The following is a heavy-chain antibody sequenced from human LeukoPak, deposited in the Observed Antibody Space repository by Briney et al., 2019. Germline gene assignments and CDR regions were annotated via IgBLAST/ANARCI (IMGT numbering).Heavy chain of an antibody. CDR2: IYYSGST. Sequence: SETLSLTCTVSGGSISSYYWSWIRQPPGKGLEWIGYIYYSGSTNYNPSLKSRVTISVDTSKNQFSLKLSSVTAADTAVYYCAKDSRVGAYDYFDYWGQGTLVTVSS. CDR1: GGSISSYY. V-gene: IGHV4-59*12. D-gene: IGHD1-26*01. CDR3: AKDSRVGAYDYFDY. J-gene: IGHJ4*02.